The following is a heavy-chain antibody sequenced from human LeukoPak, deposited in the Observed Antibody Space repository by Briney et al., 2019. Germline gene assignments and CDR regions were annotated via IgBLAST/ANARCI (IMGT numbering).Heavy chain of an antibody. D-gene: IGHD1-7*01. CDR1: GFTFSSYA. CDR2: ISYDGSNK. J-gene: IGHJ6*02. CDR3: VRWTELDYYYGMDV. Sequence: PGRSLRLSCAASGFTFSSYAMHWVRQAPGKGLEWVAVISYDGSNKYYADSVKGRFTISRDNAKNTLYLQMNSLRAEDTAVYYCVRWTELDYYYGMDVWGQGTTVTVSS. V-gene: IGHV3-30-3*01.